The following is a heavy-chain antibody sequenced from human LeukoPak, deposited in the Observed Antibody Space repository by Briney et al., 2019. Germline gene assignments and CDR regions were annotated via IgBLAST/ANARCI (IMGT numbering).Heavy chain of an antibody. V-gene: IGHV3-30*18. CDR3: AKDDPITMIRRFDF. J-gene: IGHJ4*02. CDR2: VSYNGNNR. Sequence: PWGSLRLSCAGSGFTFSSYGMHWVRQAPGKGLEWVAVVSYNGNNRYYVDSVKGRFTISRDNSKNTMYLQMNSLRADDTAMYYCAKDDPITMIRRFDFWGQGTPVTVSS. CDR1: GFTFSSYG. D-gene: IGHD3-10*01.